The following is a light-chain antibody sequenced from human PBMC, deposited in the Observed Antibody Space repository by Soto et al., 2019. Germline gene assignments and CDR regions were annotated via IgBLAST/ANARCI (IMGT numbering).Light chain of an antibody. J-gene: IGKJ1*01. V-gene: IGKV1-5*01. CDR3: QQYNSYWT. Sequence: DIQMTQSPSTLSASVGDRVTITSRASQSISSWLAWYQQKPGKAPKFLIYDASSLEIGVPSRFSGSGSGTEFTLTISSLQPDDFATYYCQQYNSYWTFGQGTKVDIK. CDR2: DAS. CDR1: QSISSW.